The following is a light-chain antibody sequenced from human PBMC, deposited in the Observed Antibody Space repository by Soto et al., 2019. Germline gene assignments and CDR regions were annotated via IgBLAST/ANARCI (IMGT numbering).Light chain of an antibody. CDR2: RAS. Sequence: DIQMTQSPSTLSASVGDRVTITCRASQNINNWLAWYQQKPGKAPKLLIYRASSLENGVPSRFSGRGSGTDFIVTITSLHPDEFATYYCQQYSSDSTFGQGTKVEIK. J-gene: IGKJ1*01. V-gene: IGKV1-5*03. CDR3: QQYSSDST. CDR1: QNINNW.